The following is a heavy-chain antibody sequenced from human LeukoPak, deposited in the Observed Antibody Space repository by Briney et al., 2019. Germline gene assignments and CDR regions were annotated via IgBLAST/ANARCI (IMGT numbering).Heavy chain of an antibody. CDR2: ISASGGST. Sequence: PGGSLRLSCAASGFTFSSYVMSWVRQAPEKGLEWVSAISASGGSTFYADSVKGRFTISRDNSKNMLYLQMNSLRAEDTAIYYCAKEWYTSGKYYFDFWGQGTLVTVSP. V-gene: IGHV3-23*01. CDR1: GFTFSSYV. CDR3: AKEWYTSGKYYFDF. D-gene: IGHD6-19*01. J-gene: IGHJ4*02.